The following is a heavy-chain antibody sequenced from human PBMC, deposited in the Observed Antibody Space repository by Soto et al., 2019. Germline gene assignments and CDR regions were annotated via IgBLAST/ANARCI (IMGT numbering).Heavy chain of an antibody. D-gene: IGHD3-10*01. CDR3: VRDRLGFGDLDS. J-gene: IGHJ4*02. V-gene: IGHV3-23*04. CDR1: GFTFNNHA. CDR2: VSSGGGAT. Sequence: EVHLAESGGRLVQPGGSLRLSCAASGFTFNNHAMTWVRQAPGKGLEWVATVSSGGGATYYADSVKGRFTVSRANSKNTVSLHMDSLRADDTARYYCVRDRLGFGDLDSWGPGTLLTVSS.